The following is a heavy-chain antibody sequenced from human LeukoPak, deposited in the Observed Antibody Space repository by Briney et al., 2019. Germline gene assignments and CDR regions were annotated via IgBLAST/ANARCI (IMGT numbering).Heavy chain of an antibody. Sequence: SETLSLTCAVYGGSFSGYYWSWIRQPPGKGLEWIGYIYYSGSTYYNPSLKSRVTISVDTSKNQFSLKLSSVTAADTAVYYCARATSGWYGNYYNYYMDVWGKGTTVTVSS. CDR3: ARATSGWYGNYYNYYMDV. V-gene: IGHV4-59*12. CDR2: IYYSGST. J-gene: IGHJ6*03. D-gene: IGHD6-19*01. CDR1: GGSFSGYY.